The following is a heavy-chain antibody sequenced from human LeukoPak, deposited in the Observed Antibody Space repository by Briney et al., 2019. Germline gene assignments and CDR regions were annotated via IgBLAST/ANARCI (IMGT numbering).Heavy chain of an antibody. Sequence: VGSLRLSCAASGFTFSSYSMNWVRQAPGKGLGWVSSICSSSSYIYYADSVKGRFTISRDNAKNSLYLQMNSLRAEDTAVYYCARGDAYYDFWSGYPFDYWGQGTLVTVSS. J-gene: IGHJ4*02. CDR1: GFTFSSYS. CDR2: ICSSSSYI. V-gene: IGHV3-21*01. D-gene: IGHD3-3*01. CDR3: ARGDAYYDFWSGYPFDY.